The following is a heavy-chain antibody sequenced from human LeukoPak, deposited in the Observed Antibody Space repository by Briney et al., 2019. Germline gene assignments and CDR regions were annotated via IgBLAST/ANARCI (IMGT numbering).Heavy chain of an antibody. CDR1: GFTFSSYN. Sequence: PGGSLRLSCAASGFTFSSYNMNCVRQAPGKWLERVSSITSVISYRFYADSVNGRFTISWDNAKNSLYRQMNSLRAEDTAVYYCARDPYSGSYGNYYYYFMDVRGKGTTATISS. CDR3: ARDPYSGSYGNYYYYFMDV. CDR2: ITSVISYR. D-gene: IGHD1-26*01. J-gene: IGHJ6*03. V-gene: IGHV3-21*01.